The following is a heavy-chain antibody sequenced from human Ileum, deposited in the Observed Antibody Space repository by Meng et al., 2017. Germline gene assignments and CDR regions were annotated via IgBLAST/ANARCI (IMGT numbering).Heavy chain of an antibody. D-gene: IGHD1-1*01. CDR3: ARSWTPYNWNDVNYYYGMDV. J-gene: IGHJ6*02. CDR1: GFTFTSSA. Sequence: SVKVSCKASGFTFTSSAVQWVRQARGQRLEWIGWIVVGSGNTNYAQKFQERVTITRDMSTSTAYMELSSLRSEDTAVYYCARSWTPYNWNDVNYYYGMDVWGQGTMVTVSS. CDR2: IVVGSGNT. V-gene: IGHV1-58*01.